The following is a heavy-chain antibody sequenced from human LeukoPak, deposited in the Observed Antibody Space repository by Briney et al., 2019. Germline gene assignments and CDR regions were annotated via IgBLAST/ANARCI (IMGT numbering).Heavy chain of an antibody. V-gene: IGHV3-30-3*01. J-gene: IGHJ4*02. CDR3: ARDGSSSPCGY. D-gene: IGHD6-6*01. CDR1: GFTFSSYA. Sequence: GGSLRLSCAASGFTFSSYAMSWVRQAPGKGLEWVAVISYDGSNKYYADSVKGRFTISRDNSKNTLYLQMNSLRAEDTAVYYCARDGSSSPCGYWGQGTLVTVSS. CDR2: ISYDGSNK.